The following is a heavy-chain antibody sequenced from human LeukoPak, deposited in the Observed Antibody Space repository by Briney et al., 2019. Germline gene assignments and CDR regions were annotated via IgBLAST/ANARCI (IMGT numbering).Heavy chain of an antibody. J-gene: IGHJ6*02. D-gene: IGHD2-21*02. CDR1: GYTFTSYY. CDR2: INPSAGST. V-gene: IGHV1-46*01. CDR3: ARDYCGGDCHLGGDGMDV. Sequence: ASVKVSCTASGYTFTSYYMHWVRQAPGLGLEWMGIINPSAGSTNYAQKFQGRVTMTRDTSTSTVYMELRSLRSDDTAMYYCARDYCGGDCHLGGDGMDVWGQGTTVTVSS.